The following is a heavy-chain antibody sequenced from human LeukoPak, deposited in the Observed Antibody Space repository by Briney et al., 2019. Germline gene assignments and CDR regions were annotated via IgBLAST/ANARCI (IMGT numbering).Heavy chain of an antibody. CDR1: GFTFSSSS. CDR3: ARRLTGHVDY. D-gene: IGHD3-10*01. V-gene: IGHV3-21*01. J-gene: IGHJ4*02. Sequence: GGSLRLSCAASGFTFSSSSMSWARQAPGKGLEWVSSISSSSSYIYYADSVKGRFTISRDNAKNSLYLQMNSLRAEDTAVYYCARRLTGHVDYWGQGTLVTVSS. CDR2: ISSSSSYI.